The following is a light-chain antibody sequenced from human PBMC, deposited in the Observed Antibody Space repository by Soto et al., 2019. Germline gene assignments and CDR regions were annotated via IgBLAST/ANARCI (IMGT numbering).Light chain of an antibody. J-gene: IGLJ1*01. CDR3: SSYTSSSTRV. Sequence: QSVLTQPPSASGTPGQSVTISCSGRSSNIGSNTVDWHRQLPGTAPKLLIYHNDQRPSGISNRFSGSKSGNTASLTISGLQAEDEADYYCSSYTSSSTRVFGTGTKVTVL. CDR2: HND. CDR1: SSNIGSNT. V-gene: IGLV1-44*01.